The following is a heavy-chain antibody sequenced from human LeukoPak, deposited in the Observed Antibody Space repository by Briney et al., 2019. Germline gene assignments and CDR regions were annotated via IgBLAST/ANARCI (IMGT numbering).Heavy chain of an antibody. D-gene: IGHD3-10*01. CDR2: INSDGSST. CDR1: GFTFSSYW. Sequence: PGGSLRLSCAASGFTFSSYWMHWVRQAPGKGLVWVSRINSDGSSTSYADSVKGRFTISRDNAKNTLYLQMNSLRAEGTAVYYCAREGYYGSGSYYPDGFSIWGQGTMVTVSS. J-gene: IGHJ3*02. CDR3: AREGYYGSGSYYPDGFSI. V-gene: IGHV3-74*01.